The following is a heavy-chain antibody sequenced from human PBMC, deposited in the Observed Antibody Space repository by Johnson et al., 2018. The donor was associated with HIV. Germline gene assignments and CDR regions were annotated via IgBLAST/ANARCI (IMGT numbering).Heavy chain of an antibody. J-gene: IGHJ3*02. CDR2: ISVTGGTI. CDR1: GFTFSDFY. CDR3: ARDHRAYCGGDCYSDAFDI. D-gene: IGHD2-21*02. Sequence: QVQLVESGGGLVQPGGSLRLSCAASGFTFSDFYMSWIRQPPGKGLEWVSYISVTGGTIHSADSVKGRFTISRDNGKNSLYLQMNSLRAEDTAVYYCARDHRAYCGGDCYSDAFDIWGQGTMVTVSS. V-gene: IGHV3-11*04.